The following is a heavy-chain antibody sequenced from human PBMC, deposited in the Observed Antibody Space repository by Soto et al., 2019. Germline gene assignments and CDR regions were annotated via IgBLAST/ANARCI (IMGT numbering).Heavy chain of an antibody. J-gene: IGHJ4*02. V-gene: IGHV2-5*02. CDR2: IYWDDDK. CDR1: GFSLTTTGVG. CDR3: APVGGLEQWLYRLDH. Sequence: QITLKESGPSLVKPTQTLTLTCTFSGFSLTTTGVGVVWIRQPPGKALEWLALIYWDDDKHYSPSLRSMLTVTKDTTKNPVVLTLTNVDPADKGTYLCAPVGGLEQWLYRLDHWGQGTLVTVSS. D-gene: IGHD6-19*01.